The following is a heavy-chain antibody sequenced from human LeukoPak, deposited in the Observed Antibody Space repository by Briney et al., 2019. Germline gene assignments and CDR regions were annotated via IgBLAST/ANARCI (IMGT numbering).Heavy chain of an antibody. J-gene: IGHJ4*02. Sequence: SVKVSCKASGGTFSSYAISWVRQAPGQGLEWMGRIIPILGIANYAQKFQGRVTITADKSTSTAYMELSSLRSEDTAVYYCARVESGGSCYDCWGQGTLVTVSS. CDR2: IIPILGIA. CDR3: ARVESGGSCYDC. CDR1: GGTFSSYA. D-gene: IGHD2-15*01. V-gene: IGHV1-69*04.